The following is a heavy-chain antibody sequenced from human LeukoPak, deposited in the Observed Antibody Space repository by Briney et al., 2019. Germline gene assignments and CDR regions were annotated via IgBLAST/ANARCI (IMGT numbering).Heavy chain of an antibody. V-gene: IGHV4-34*01. Sequence: SETLSLTCAVYGGSFSGYYWSWIRQPPGKGLEWIGEINHSGSTNYNPSLKSRVTISVDTSKNQFSLKLSSVTAADTAVYYCARGPYYYDSSGYYCYYFDYWGQGTLVTVSS. CDR3: ARGPYYYDSSGYYCYYFDY. CDR2: INHSGST. D-gene: IGHD3-22*01. CDR1: GGSFSGYY. J-gene: IGHJ4*02.